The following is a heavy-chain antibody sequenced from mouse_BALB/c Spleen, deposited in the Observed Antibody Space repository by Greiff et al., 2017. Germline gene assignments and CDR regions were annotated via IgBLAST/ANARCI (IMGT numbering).Heavy chain of an antibody. V-gene: IGHV14-3*02. Sequence: EVQLQQSGAELVKPGASVKLSCTASGFNIKDTYMHWVKQRPEQGLEWIGRIDPANGNTKYDPKFQGKATITADTSSNTAYLQLSSLTSEDTAVYYCARSPYGSSYDYAMDYWGQGTSVTVSS. D-gene: IGHD1-1*01. J-gene: IGHJ4*01. CDR1: GFNIKDTY. CDR3: ARSPYGSSYDYAMDY. CDR2: IDPANGNT.